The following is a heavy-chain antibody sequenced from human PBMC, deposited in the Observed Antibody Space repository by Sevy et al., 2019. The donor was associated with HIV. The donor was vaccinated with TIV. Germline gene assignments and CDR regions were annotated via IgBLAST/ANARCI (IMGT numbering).Heavy chain of an antibody. Sequence: GGSLRLSCAASGFSFSIYSMNWVRQAPGRGLEWVSYMRNTGSTIHYADSVKGRFTISRDNAKNSLYLQMNSLRAEDTAVYYCASQRGGYERLYYFDYWGQGTLVTVSS. D-gene: IGHD5-12*01. V-gene: IGHV3-48*01. CDR2: MRNTGSTI. CDR1: GFSFSIYS. CDR3: ASQRGGYERLYYFDY. J-gene: IGHJ4*02.